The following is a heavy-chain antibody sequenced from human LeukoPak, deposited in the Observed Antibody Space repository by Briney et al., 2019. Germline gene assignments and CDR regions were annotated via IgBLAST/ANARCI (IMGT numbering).Heavy chain of an antibody. J-gene: IGHJ4*02. V-gene: IGHV4-30-4*02. D-gene: IGHD1-7*01. CDR2: IYYSGT. CDR3: ARDGLGITGTGLDY. CDR1: GGSFSYGDYY. Sequence: SETLSLTCSVYGGSFSYGDYYWTWIRQPPGKGLEWIGYIYYSGTYYNPSLKNRVTISVDTSKNHFSLRLSSATAADTAVYYCARDGLGITGTGLDYWGQGVLVTVSS.